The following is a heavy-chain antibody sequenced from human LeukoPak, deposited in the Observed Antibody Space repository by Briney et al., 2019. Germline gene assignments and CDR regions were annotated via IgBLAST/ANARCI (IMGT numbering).Heavy chain of an antibody. CDR2: INWDGTAT. V-gene: IGHV3-20*01. D-gene: IGHD3-16*01. CDR3: TRGGFGAHYYYYMDV. J-gene: IGHJ6*03. CDR1: GFTFDNFA. Sequence: PGGSLRLSCAASGFTFDNFALTWVRQTPEKGLEWVSGINWDGTATGYADSVKGRFTISRDKAKNSLYLQMNSLRAEDSALYVCTRGGFGAHYYYYMDVWGKGTTVTVSS.